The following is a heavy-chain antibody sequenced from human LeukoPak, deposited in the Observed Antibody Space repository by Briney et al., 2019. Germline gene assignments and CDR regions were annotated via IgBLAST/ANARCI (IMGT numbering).Heavy chain of an antibody. V-gene: IGHV1-2*02. Sequence: ASVKVSCKASGYTFTDYYINWVRQAPGQGLEWMGWINPNSGATNYAPDFQGRVTMTRDTSISTAYMELSRLRSDDTAVYYCSRAKRGVWIQLWPSFDPWGQGTLVTVSS. D-gene: IGHD5-18*01. J-gene: IGHJ5*02. CDR2: INPNSGAT. CDR1: GYTFTDYY. CDR3: SRAKRGVWIQLWPSFDP.